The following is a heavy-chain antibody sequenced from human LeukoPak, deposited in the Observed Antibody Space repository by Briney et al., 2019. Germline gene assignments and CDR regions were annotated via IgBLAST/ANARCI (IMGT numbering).Heavy chain of an antibody. Sequence: PSETLSLTGTVSGGSISSSSYYWGWIRQPPGKGLEWIGSIYYSGSTYYNPSLKSRVTISVDTSKNQFSLKLSSVTAADTAVYYCARACVPDAFDIWGQGTMVTVSS. V-gene: IGHV4-39*07. J-gene: IGHJ3*02. CDR2: IYYSGST. CDR1: GGSISSSSYY. CDR3: ARACVPDAFDI.